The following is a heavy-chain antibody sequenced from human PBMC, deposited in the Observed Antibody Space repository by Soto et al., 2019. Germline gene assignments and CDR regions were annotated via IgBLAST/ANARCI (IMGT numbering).Heavy chain of an antibody. Sequence: EVQLVESGGGLVQPGGSLRLSCAASGFTVSSNYMSWVRQAPGKGLEWVSVIYSGGSTYYADSVKGRVTISRDNSKNTLYRQMDSLRAEDTAVYYCARSGYGRFDYWGQGTLVTVSS. V-gene: IGHV3-66*01. CDR1: GFTVSSNY. CDR2: IYSGGST. J-gene: IGHJ4*02. CDR3: ARSGYGRFDY. D-gene: IGHD5-12*01.